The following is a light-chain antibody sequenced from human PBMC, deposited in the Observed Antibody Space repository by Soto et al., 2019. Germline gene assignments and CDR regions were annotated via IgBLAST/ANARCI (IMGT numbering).Light chain of an antibody. CDR1: QNILYSSSNKNF. CDR3: QQYYGFPLT. CDR2: WAS. J-gene: IGKJ4*01. Sequence: DIVMTQSPDSLTVSLGERATINCKSSQNILYSSSNKNFLGWYQQKPGLPPKVLINWASTREIGVPDRFSGSGSGTDFTLTISNLQAEDVAVYYCQQYYGFPLTFGGGTKVEI. V-gene: IGKV4-1*01.